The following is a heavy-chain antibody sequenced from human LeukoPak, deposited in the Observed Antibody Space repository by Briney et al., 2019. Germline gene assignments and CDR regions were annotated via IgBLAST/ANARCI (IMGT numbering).Heavy chain of an antibody. CDR3: AKPRDIDSWAFDV. CDR1: EFTFNNHD. CDR2: ISYDGRNR. J-gene: IGHJ3*01. Sequence: PGGSQRLSCAASEFTFNNHDMHWVRQAPGKGLEWVAAISYDGRNRYYADSVKGRFTISRDNSKNTLNLQMNSLRTEDTAVFYCAKPRDIDSWAFDVWGQGAMLTDS. V-gene: IGHV3-30*18. D-gene: IGHD2-15*01.